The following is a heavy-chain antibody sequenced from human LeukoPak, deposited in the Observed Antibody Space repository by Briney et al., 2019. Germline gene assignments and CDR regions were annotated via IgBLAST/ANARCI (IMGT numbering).Heavy chain of an antibody. D-gene: IGHD3-10*01. CDR3: ARTSMVRETYFDY. V-gene: IGHV4-30-2*01. CDR1: GGSISSGGYS. J-gene: IGHJ4*02. Sequence: PSETLSLTCAVSGGSISSGGYSWRWIRQPPGKGLEWIGYIYHSGSTYYNPSLKSRVTISVDRSKNQFSLKLSSVTATDTAVYYCARTSMVRETYFDYWGQGTLVTVSS. CDR2: IYHSGST.